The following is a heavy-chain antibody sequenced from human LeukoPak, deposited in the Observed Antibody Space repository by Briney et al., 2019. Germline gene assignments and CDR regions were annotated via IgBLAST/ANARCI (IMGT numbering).Heavy chain of an antibody. CDR1: GFTVSSNY. CDR3: AREASYYDYVWGLLPAMDV. V-gene: IGHV3-7*01. Sequence: PGGSLRLFCAASGFTVSSNYMSWVRQAPGKGLEWVANIKQDGSEKYYVDSVKGRFTISRDNAKNSLYLQMNSLRAEDTAVYYCAREASYYDYVWGLLPAMDVWGKGTTVTVSS. J-gene: IGHJ6*04. D-gene: IGHD3-16*01. CDR2: IKQDGSEK.